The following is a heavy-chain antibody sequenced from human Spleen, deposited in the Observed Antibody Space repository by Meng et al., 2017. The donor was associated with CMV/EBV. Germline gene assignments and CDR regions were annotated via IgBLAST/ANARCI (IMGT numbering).Heavy chain of an antibody. CDR2: IYPGDSDT. D-gene: IGHD2-2*01. CDR3: ARHPTGYWSSTSCYWPLFFDY. V-gene: IGHV5-51*01. Sequence: GGSLKISLNGSGFSFTSYWIGWVRQMPRKCLEWMGIIYPGDSDTRYSPFFQGQVTISADKSISTAYLQWSSLKASDTAMYYCARHPTGYWSSTSCYWPLFFDYWGQGTLVTVSS. J-gene: IGHJ4*02. CDR1: GFSFTSYW.